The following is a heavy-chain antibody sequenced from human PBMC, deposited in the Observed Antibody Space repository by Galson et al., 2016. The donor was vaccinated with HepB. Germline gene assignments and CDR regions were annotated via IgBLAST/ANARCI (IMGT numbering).Heavy chain of an antibody. CDR3: AKGYGIFDY. D-gene: IGHD1-1*01. J-gene: IGHJ4*02. CDR2: ISGSGSGGTT. Sequence: SLRLSCAASGFTFSIYDMSWVRQAPGKGLEWVSTISGSGSGGTTYYADSVQGRFTISRDNSKNTLYLQMNILRAEDTAVFYCAKGYGIFDYWGQGTLVTVSS. CDR1: GFTFSIYD. V-gene: IGHV3-23*01.